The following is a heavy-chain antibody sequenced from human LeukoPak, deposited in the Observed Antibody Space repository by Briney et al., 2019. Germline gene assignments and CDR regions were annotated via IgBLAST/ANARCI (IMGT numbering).Heavy chain of an antibody. Sequence: GSLRLSCAASGFIFSTFSMNWVRQAPGKGLEWVANIKKDGSEKNYVDSVKGRFTISRDNAKNSLYLQMNSLRAEDTAVYYCARQQWLDGAYYFDYWGQGTLVTVSS. CDR3: ARQQWLDGAYYFDY. D-gene: IGHD6-19*01. V-gene: IGHV3-7*01. CDR2: IKKDGSEK. CDR1: GFIFSTFS. J-gene: IGHJ4*02.